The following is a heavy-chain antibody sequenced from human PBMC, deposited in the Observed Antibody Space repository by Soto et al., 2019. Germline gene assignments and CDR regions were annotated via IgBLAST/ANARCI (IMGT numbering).Heavy chain of an antibody. J-gene: IGHJ2*01. CDR3: ARAGLAWGHFDL. CDR1: GYTFTSYS. V-gene: IGHV1-3*01. CDR2: INAGNGNT. D-gene: IGHD3-3*01. Sequence: SVKVSCKASGYTFTSYSMHWVGQAPVQSLEWMGWINAGNGNTKYSQKFQGRVTITRDTSASTAYMELSSLRSEDTAVYYCARAGLAWGHFDLWGRATLVTVSS.